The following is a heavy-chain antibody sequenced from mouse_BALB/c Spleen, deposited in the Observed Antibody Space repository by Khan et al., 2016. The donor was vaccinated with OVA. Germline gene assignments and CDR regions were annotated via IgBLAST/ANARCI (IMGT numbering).Heavy chain of an antibody. J-gene: IGHJ1*01. Sequence: IQLVQSGPDLVKPWASVKISCKASGYSFTGYYIHWVKQSHGKSLEWIGRVNPNNGGTSYYQKFKGMAILTVDKSSNTSLMVLRLLTSEDSAVFSCEVYPGYLDVWGAGNAVTVSS. CDR3: EVYPGYLDV. V-gene: IGHV1-26*01. CDR1: GYSFTGYY. CDR2: VNPNNGGT.